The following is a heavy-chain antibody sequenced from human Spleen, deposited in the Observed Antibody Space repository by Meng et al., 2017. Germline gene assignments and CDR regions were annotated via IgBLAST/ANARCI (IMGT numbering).Heavy chain of an antibody. CDR1: GGSISSSSYY. J-gene: IGHJ4*02. V-gene: IGHV4-39*07. CDR2: IYYSGST. D-gene: IGHD3-10*01. Sequence: SETLSLTCTVSGGSISSSSYYWGWIRQPPGKGLEWIGSIYYSGSTYYNPSLKSRVTISVDTSKNQFSLKLSSVTAADTAVYYCARDSLGWFGESYIYYFDYWGQGTLVTVSS. CDR3: ARDSLGWFGESYIYYFDY.